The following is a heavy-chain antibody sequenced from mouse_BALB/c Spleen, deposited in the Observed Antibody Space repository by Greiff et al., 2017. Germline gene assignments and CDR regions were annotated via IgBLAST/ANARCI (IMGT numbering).Heavy chain of an antibody. D-gene: IGHD2-14*01. CDR3: ARGYPDY. V-gene: IGHV14-3*02. J-gene: IGHJ2*01. CDR1: GFNIKDTY. Sequence: VHVKQSGAELVKPGASVKLSCTASGFNIKDTYMHWVKQRPEQGLEWIGRIDPANGNTKYDPKFQGKATITADTSSNTAYLQLSSLTSEDTAVYYCARGYPDYWGQGTTLTVSS. CDR2: IDPANGNT.